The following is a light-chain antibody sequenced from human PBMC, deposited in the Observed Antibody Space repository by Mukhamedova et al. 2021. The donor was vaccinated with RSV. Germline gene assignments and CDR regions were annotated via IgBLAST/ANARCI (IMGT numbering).Light chain of an antibody. V-gene: IGKV1-17*01. J-gene: IGKJ1*01. Sequence: WYQRRVHGQAPKRLIYAASTLQSGVPSRFSGSGSGTEFTLTISSLQPEDFAAYYCLQHDNYVWTFGQGTKVEIK. CDR3: LQHDNYVWT. CDR2: AAS.